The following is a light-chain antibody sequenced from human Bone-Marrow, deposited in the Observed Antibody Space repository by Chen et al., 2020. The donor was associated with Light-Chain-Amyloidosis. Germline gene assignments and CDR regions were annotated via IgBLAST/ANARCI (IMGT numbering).Light chain of an antibody. Sequence: EIVLTQSPGTLSLSPGEGSNLSYRASQTISSNYLTWYQQKFGQAPRLLIYASSSRATGIPDRFTGSGSVTDFTLTINRLEPEDFAMYYCQQYGTSPLTFGGGTKVEIK. CDR2: ASS. J-gene: IGKJ4*01. CDR3: QQYGTSPLT. CDR1: QTISSNY. V-gene: IGKV3-20*01.